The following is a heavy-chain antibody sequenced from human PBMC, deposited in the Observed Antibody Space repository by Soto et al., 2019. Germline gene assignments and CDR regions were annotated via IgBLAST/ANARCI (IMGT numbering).Heavy chain of an antibody. CDR2: ISGSGANT. CDR1: RFTFSTYA. CDR3: AESAMVRGGGWFDP. V-gene: IGHV3-23*01. D-gene: IGHD3-10*01. Sequence: EVQLLESGGGLVQPGGSLRLSCAASRFTFSTYAMSWVRQAPGKGLEWVSDISGSGANTYYADSVKGRFTISRDNSKNTRYLQMSSLRAEDTAVYYCAESAMVRGGGWFDPGGQGTLVTVSS. J-gene: IGHJ5*02.